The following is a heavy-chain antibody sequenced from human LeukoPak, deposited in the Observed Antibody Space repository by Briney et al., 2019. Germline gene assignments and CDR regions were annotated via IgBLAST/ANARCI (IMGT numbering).Heavy chain of an antibody. CDR2: ISGSGGST. J-gene: IGHJ4*02. Sequence: GGSLRLSCAASGFTFSSYAMSWVRQAPGKGLEWVSAISGSGGSTYYADSVKGRFTICRDNSKHTLHQQRTSLGAENTAVYYCAKPEYYYGSRSYYAPFDYWGQGTLVTVSS. D-gene: IGHD3-10*01. CDR3: AKPEYYYGSRSYYAPFDY. CDR1: GFTFSSYA. V-gene: IGHV3-23*01.